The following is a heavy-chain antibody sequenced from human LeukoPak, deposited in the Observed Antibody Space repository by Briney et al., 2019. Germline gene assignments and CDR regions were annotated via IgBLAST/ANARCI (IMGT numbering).Heavy chain of an antibody. D-gene: IGHD2-2*01. Sequence: SETLSLTCTVSGGSISSYYWSWIRQPPGRGLEWIGYIYYSGSTNYNPSLKSRVTISVDTSKNQFSLKLNSVTAADTAVYYCARTTEDCSSTSCYQYWFXPWXXXTXVT. CDR1: GGSISSYY. J-gene: IGHJ5*02. CDR3: ARTTEDCSSTSCYQYWFXP. CDR2: IYYSGST. V-gene: IGHV4-59*01.